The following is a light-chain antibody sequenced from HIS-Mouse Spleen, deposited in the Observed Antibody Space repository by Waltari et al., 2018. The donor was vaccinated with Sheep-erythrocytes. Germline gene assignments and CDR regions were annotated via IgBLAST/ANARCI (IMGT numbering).Light chain of an antibody. CDR3: CSYAGSYNHV. Sequence: HSALTQPRSVSGSPGQAVTISCTGTSSDVGVYNYVSRYQQHPGKAPKLMTYEVIKRPSGVPDRFSGSKSGNTASLTISGLQAEDEADYYCCSYAGSYNHVFATGTKVTVL. CDR2: EVI. J-gene: IGLJ1*01. CDR1: SSDVGVYNY. V-gene: IGLV2-11*02.